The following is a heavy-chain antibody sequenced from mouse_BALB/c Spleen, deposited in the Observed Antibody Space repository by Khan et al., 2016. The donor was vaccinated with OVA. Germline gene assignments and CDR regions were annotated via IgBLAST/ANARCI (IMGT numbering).Heavy chain of an antibody. CDR2: INYSGNT. V-gene: IGHV3-2*02. J-gene: IGHJ3*01. Sequence: EVQLQESGPGLVKPSQSLSLTCTVTGYSITSEYAWNWIRQFPGNKLEWVGYINYSGNTRFNPSLKSRTSITRDTSKNQFFLQLNSVTTEDTATYYCARKDYYDYDPFPYWGQETLVTVSA. CDR3: ARKDYYDYDPFPY. CDR1: GYSITSEYA. D-gene: IGHD2-4*01.